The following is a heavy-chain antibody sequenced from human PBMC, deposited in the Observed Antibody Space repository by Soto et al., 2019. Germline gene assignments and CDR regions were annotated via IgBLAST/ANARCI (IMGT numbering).Heavy chain of an antibody. J-gene: IGHJ5*01. CDR2: TYYRSKWST. V-gene: IGHV6-1*01. D-gene: IGHD1-26*01. CDR3: TRALSGSYDS. CDR1: GDSVSSKSAT. Sequence: PSQTLSLTCAISGDSVSSKSATWNWIRQSPSRGLEWLGRTYYRSKWSTDYAVSVNNRITINPDTSKNRFSLQLNSVTPEDTAMYYCTRALSGSYDSWGQGTLVTVSS.